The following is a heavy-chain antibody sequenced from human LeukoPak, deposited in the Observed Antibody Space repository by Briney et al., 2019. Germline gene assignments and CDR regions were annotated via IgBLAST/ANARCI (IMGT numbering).Heavy chain of an antibody. Sequence: GASVKVSCKASGYTFTSYDINWVRQAPGQGLEWMGIINPSGGSTSYAQKFQGRVTMTRDTSTSTVYMELSSLRSEDTAVYYCATRGLKDIVGATRQNWFDPWGQGTLVTVSS. D-gene: IGHD1-26*01. CDR3: ATRGLKDIVGATRQNWFDP. CDR1: GYTFTSYD. J-gene: IGHJ5*02. V-gene: IGHV1-46*01. CDR2: INPSGGST.